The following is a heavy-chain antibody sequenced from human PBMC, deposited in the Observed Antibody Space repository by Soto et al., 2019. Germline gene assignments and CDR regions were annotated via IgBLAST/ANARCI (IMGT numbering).Heavy chain of an antibody. CDR1: GFTFSSYA. J-gene: IGHJ6*02. CDR3: VRDTAYCSGGTCYSSHDMDV. D-gene: IGHD2-15*01. Sequence: QVQLVESGGGVVQPGRSLRLSCAASGFTFSSYAMHWVRQAPGKGLEWVAVISYDGRNKYYADSVKGRFTISRDNSKSTLYLEMNSLRVEDTAVYHCVRDTAYCSGGTCYSSHDMDVWGQGTTVTVSS. V-gene: IGHV3-30*04. CDR2: ISYDGRNK.